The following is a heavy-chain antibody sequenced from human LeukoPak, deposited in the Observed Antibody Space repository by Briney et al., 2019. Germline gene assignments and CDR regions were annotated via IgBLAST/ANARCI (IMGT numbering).Heavy chain of an antibody. Sequence: PGGSLRLSCAASGYTFSTYEMNWVRQAPGKGLEWVSYISSSGSIIYYADSVEGRFTISRDNAKNSLYLQMDSLRAEDTAVYYCARDRGAWTSGWDILDYWGQGTLVAVSS. CDR3: ARDRGAWTSGWDILDY. J-gene: IGHJ4*02. CDR1: GYTFSTYE. D-gene: IGHD6-19*01. CDR2: ISSSGSII. V-gene: IGHV3-48*03.